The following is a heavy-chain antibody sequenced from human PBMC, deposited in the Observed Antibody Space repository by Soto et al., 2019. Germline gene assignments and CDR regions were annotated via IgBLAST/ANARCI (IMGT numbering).Heavy chain of an antibody. J-gene: IGHJ3*02. CDR2: INWNGGST. Sequence: PGGSLRLSCAASGFTFDDYGMSWVRQAPGKGLEWVSGINWNGGSTGYADSVKGRFTISRDNAKNSLYLQMNSLRAEDTALYYCARDSYYYDRGHAFDIWGQGTMVTVSS. CDR3: ARDSYYYDRGHAFDI. CDR1: GFTFDDYG. V-gene: IGHV3-20*04. D-gene: IGHD3-22*01.